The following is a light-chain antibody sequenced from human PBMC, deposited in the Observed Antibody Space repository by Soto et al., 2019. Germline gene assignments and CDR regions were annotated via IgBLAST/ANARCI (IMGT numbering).Light chain of an antibody. CDR3: QHRSNSPPTWT. CDR1: QSIGTY. Sequence: EIVLTQSPATLSLSPGDRATLSCRASQSIGTYLAWYQQKPGQAPRLLIYDASNRATGIPARFSGSGSGTDFTPPISSLEPEDFAVYFCQHRSNSPPTWTFGQGTKVEIK. V-gene: IGKV3-11*01. CDR2: DAS. J-gene: IGKJ1*01.